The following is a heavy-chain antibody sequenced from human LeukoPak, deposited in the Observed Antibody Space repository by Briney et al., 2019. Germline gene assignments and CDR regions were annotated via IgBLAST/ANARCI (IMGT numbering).Heavy chain of an antibody. D-gene: IGHD6-19*01. CDR3: ASSSAAGPFDY. V-gene: IGHV4-31*03. Sequence: SSETLSLTCTVSGGSIGSGGYYWSWIRQHPGKGLEWIGYIYYSGSTYYNPSLKSRVTISVDTSKNQFSLKLSSATAADTAVYYCASSSAAGPFDYWGQGTLVTVSS. J-gene: IGHJ4*02. CDR1: GGSIGSGGYY. CDR2: IYYSGST.